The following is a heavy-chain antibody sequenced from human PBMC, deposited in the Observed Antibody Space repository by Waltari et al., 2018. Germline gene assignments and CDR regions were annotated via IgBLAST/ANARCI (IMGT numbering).Heavy chain of an antibody. CDR1: GDSISRNTFF. CDR3: ARGRNFGDLWSQISRGGRFDS. J-gene: IGHJ4*02. Sequence: QLQLQESGPGLVKPSETLSLTCTVSGDSISRNTFFWGWIRQSPGKGLEWVGSIFYSGTTYSHPSLKSRVTISLDTSKSQFSLKLSSLTAADTAVYYCARGRNFGDLWSQISRGGRFDSWGQGTLVTVSS. CDR2: IFYSGTT. D-gene: IGHD3-3*01. V-gene: IGHV4-39*07.